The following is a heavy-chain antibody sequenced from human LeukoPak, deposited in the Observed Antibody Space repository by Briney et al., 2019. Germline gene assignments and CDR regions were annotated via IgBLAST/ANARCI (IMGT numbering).Heavy chain of an antibody. Sequence: SETLSLTCTVSGGSISSSSYYWGWIRQPPGKGLEWIGSIYYSGSTYYNPSLKSRVTISVDTSKNQFSLKLSSVTAADTAVYYCARLPGSYYYNYMDVWGKGTTVTVSS. CDR1: GGSISSSSYY. J-gene: IGHJ6*03. CDR2: IYYSGST. V-gene: IGHV4-39*01. D-gene: IGHD3-10*01. CDR3: ARLPGSYYYNYMDV.